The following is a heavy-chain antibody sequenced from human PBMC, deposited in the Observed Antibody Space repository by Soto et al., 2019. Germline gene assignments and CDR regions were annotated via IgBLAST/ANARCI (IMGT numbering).Heavy chain of an antibody. Sequence: SETLSLTCTVSGGSISSGGYYWSWIRQPPGKGLEWIGYIYYSGSTYYNPSLKSRVTISVDTSKNQFSLKLSSVTAADTAVYYCARDLRFRGFYGMDVWGQGTTVTVSS. J-gene: IGHJ6*02. CDR1: GGSISSGGYY. D-gene: IGHD3-10*01. V-gene: IGHV4-31*03. CDR3: ARDLRFRGFYGMDV. CDR2: IYYSGST.